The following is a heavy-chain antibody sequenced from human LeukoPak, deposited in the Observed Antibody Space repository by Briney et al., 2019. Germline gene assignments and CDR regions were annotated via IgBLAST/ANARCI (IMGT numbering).Heavy chain of an antibody. CDR2: IYTSGST. D-gene: IGHD2-15*01. Sequence: SETLSLTCTLSGGSISSYYWSWIRQPPGKGLEWIGYIYTSGSTNYNPSLKSRVTISVDTSKKQFYLKLSSVTAADTAVYYCARLLLDYYYYMDVWGKGTTVTVS. J-gene: IGHJ6*03. CDR1: GGSISSYY. CDR3: ARLLLDYYYYMDV. V-gene: IGHV4-4*09.